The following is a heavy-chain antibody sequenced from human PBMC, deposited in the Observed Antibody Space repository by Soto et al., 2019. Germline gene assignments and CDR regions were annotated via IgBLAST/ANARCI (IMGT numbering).Heavy chain of an antibody. CDR3: ARGDKLSLYPQLEY. J-gene: IGHJ4*02. CDR2: INVNSGGT. CDR1: GYTFTGNY. V-gene: IGHV1-2*04. D-gene: IGHD3-16*02. Sequence: ASVKVSCKASGYTFTGNYMHWVRQVPGQGFEWMGWINVNSGGTKYAQKFQGWVTMTRDTSISTAYMELSRLRSDDTAVYYCARGDKLSLYPQLEYWGQGTLVTVSS.